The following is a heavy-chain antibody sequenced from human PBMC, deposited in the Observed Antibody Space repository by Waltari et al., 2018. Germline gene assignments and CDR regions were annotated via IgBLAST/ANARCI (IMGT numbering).Heavy chain of an antibody. J-gene: IGHJ3*02. CDR1: GGTFSSYA. D-gene: IGHD4-17*01. V-gene: IGHV1-69*08. Sequence: QVQLVQSGAEVKKPGSSVKVSCKASGGTFSSYAISWVRQAPGQGLEWMGRIIPIFGTANYAQKFQGRVTITADKSTSTAYMELSSLRSEDTAVYYCARDAGETTDIWADSGTFDIWGQGTMVTVSS. CDR2: IIPIFGTA. CDR3: ARDAGETTDIWADSGTFDI.